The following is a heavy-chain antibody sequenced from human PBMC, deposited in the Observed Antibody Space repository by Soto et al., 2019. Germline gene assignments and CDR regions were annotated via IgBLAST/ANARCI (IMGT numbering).Heavy chain of an antibody. J-gene: IGHJ3*02. CDR1: GYTFTNYA. V-gene: IGHV1-3*01. CDR3: ARDQYEDTFLLEAFDI. CDR2: INAGNGNT. Sequence: QVQLVQSGAEVKNPGASVKVTCTDSGYTFTNYAMHWVRQAPGQRLEWMGWINAGNGNTKYSQKFQGRVTITSDPSANKAYKELSSLSSEDTAVYYCARDQYEDTFLLEAFDIWGQGTKVTVSS. D-gene: IGHD3-3*02.